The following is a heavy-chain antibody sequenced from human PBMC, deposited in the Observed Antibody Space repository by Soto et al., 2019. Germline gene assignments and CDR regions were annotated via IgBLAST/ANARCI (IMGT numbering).Heavy chain of an antibody. CDR3: ARATPRRRAAAGPIDY. V-gene: IGHV4-34*01. J-gene: IGHJ4*02. Sequence: SETLSLTCAVYGGSFSGYYWSWIRQPPGKGLEWIGEINHSGSTNYNPSLKSRVTISVDTSKNQFSLKLSSVTAADTAVYYCARATPRRRAAAGPIDYWGQGTLVTVSS. D-gene: IGHD6-13*01. CDR1: GGSFSGYY. CDR2: INHSGST.